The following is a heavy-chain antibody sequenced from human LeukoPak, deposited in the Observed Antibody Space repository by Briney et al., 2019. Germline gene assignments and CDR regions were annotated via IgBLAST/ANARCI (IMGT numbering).Heavy chain of an antibody. D-gene: IGHD2-15*01. CDR2: INPNSGGT. Sequence: ASVKVSCKASGYTFTGYYMHWVRQAPGQGLEWMGWINPNSGGTNYAQKLQGRVTMTRDMFTSTVYMELSSLRSEDTAVYCCARELGYCSGGRCSGFDYWGQGTLVTVSS. V-gene: IGHV1-2*02. CDR3: ARELGYCSGGRCSGFDY. CDR1: GYTFTGYY. J-gene: IGHJ4*02.